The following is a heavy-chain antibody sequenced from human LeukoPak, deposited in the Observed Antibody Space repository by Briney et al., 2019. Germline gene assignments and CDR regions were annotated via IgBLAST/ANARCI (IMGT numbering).Heavy chain of an antibody. J-gene: IGHJ5*02. CDR1: GYTFSGYY. D-gene: IGHD2-15*01. V-gene: IGHV1-2*02. CDR3: AIDPCDGGSCWLDP. CDR2: INPNTGAT. Sequence: ASVKVSCKASGYTFSGYYMHWVRQAPGQGPEWLGCINPNTGATNYAQKFQGRVTITRDTSISTAYMELRRLRSDDTAVYRCAIDPCDGGSCWLDPWGQGTLVTVSS.